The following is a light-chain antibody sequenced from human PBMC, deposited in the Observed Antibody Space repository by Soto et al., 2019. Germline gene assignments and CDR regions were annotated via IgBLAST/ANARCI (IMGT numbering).Light chain of an antibody. J-gene: IGKJ3*01. CDR2: GAF. Sequence: EMVMTQSPATLSVSPGESATLSCRASQSVSSNLAWYQQKPGQTPRLLIYGAFTRATGIPARFSGSGSGTEFTLTISSLQSEDFAVYYCHQYNTWPSFTFGPGTKVDVK. CDR3: HQYNTWPSFT. V-gene: IGKV3-15*01. CDR1: QSVSSN.